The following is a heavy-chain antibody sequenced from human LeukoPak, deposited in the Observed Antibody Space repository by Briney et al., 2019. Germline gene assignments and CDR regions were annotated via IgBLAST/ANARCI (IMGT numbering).Heavy chain of an antibody. D-gene: IGHD5-18*01. J-gene: IGHJ4*02. CDR3: AKALLQLWCSDY. Sequence: PGGSLRLSCAASGFTFSSYGMHWVRQAPGKGLEWVAFIRYDGSNKYYADSVKGRFTISRDNSKNTLYLQMNSLRAEDTAVYYCAKALLQLWCSDYWGQGTLVTVSS. V-gene: IGHV3-30*02. CDR1: GFTFSSYG. CDR2: IRYDGSNK.